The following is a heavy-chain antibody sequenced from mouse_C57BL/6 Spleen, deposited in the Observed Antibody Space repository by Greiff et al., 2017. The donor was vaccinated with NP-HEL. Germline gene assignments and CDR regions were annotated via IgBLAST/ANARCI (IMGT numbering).Heavy chain of an antibody. V-gene: IGHV5-16*01. CDR1: GFTFSDYY. CDR3: ARDEDYGNYGY. D-gene: IGHD2-1*01. CDR2: ITYDGSST. Sequence: EVKLMESEGGLVQPGSSMPLSCTASGFTFSDYYMAWVRQVPGNGLEWVANITYDGSSTYYLDSLKSRFIISRDNAKNILYVQMSSLTSEDTATYYCARDEDYGNYGYWGQGTTLTVSS. J-gene: IGHJ2*01.